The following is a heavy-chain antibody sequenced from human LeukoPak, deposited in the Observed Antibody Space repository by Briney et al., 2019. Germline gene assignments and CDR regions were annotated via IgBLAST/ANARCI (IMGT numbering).Heavy chain of an antibody. CDR3: ARDRNGSGNLEFDY. V-gene: IGHV4-59*01. CDR1: GGSISSYY. CDR2: IYYSGST. J-gene: IGHJ4*02. D-gene: IGHD3-10*01. Sequence: PSETLSLTCTVSGGSISSYYWSWIRQPPGKGLEWIGYIYYSGSTNYNPSLKSRVTISVDTSKNQFSLKLSSVTAADTAVYYCARDRNGSGNLEFDYWGQGTLVTVSS.